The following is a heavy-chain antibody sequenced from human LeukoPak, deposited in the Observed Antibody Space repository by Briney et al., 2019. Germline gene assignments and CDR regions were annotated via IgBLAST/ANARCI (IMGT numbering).Heavy chain of an antibody. CDR2: ISGSSSYI. D-gene: IGHD5-18*01. V-gene: IGHV3-21*01. CDR3: ARGGRMDSSIDY. Sequence: GGSLRLSCAASGFTFSGYDMNWVRQAPGKGLEWVSSISGSSSYIYYADSMKGRFTISRDNGKKSLYLQMNSLRAEDTAVYYCARGGRMDSSIDYWGQGTLVTVSS. CDR1: GFTFSGYD. J-gene: IGHJ4*02.